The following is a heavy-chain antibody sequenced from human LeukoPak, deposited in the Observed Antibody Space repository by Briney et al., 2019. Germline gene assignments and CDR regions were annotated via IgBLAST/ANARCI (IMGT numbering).Heavy chain of an antibody. J-gene: IGHJ4*02. CDR2: IYSGGST. D-gene: IGHD5-18*01. V-gene: IGHV3-53*01. Sequence: GGSLRLSCAASGFTFSNAWMSWVRQAPGKGLEWVSVIYSGGSTYYADSVKGRFTISRDNSKNTLYLQMNSLRAEDTAVYYCARDLQDTAMVIRWGQGTLVTVSS. CDR1: GFTFSNAW. CDR3: ARDLQDTAMVIR.